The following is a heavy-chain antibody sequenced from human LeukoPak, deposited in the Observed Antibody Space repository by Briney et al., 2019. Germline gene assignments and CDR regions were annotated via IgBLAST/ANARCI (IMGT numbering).Heavy chain of an antibody. CDR2: ISSSGSTI. V-gene: IGHV3-48*04. CDR3: ARGGKRYSYGTANYYYYTDV. CDR1: GFTFSSYS. J-gene: IGHJ6*03. D-gene: IGHD5-18*01. Sequence: GGSLRLSCAASGFTFSSYSMSWIRQAPGKGLEWVSYISSSGSTIYYADSVKGRFTISRDNAKNSLYLQMNSLRAEDTAVYYCARGGKRYSYGTANYYYYTDVWGKGTTVTVSS.